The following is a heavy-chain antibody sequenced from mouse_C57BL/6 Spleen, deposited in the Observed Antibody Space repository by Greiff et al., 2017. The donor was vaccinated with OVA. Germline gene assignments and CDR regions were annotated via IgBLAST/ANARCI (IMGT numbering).Heavy chain of an antibody. D-gene: IGHD1-1*01. CDR3: AEDHNGSSWDARDY. CDR2: INPNNGGT. Sequence: EVQLQQSGPELVKPGASVKIPCKASGYTFTDYNMDWVKQSHGKSLEWIGDINPNNGGTNYNQKIKGKDTLNVGKSSSTAYKEQRRLTSKNTADYYCAEDHNGSSWDARDYWGQGTSVTVSS. V-gene: IGHV1-18*01. J-gene: IGHJ4*01. CDR1: GYTFTDYN.